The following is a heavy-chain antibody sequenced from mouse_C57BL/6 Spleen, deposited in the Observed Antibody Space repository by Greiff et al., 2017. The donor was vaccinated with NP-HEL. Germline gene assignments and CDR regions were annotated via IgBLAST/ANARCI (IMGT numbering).Heavy chain of an antibody. V-gene: IGHV1-5*01. CDR3: TTIYYDYTWFAY. CDR2: IYPGNSDT. D-gene: IGHD2-4*01. Sequence: EVHLVESGTVLARPGASVKMSCKTSGYTFTSYWMHWVKQRPGQGLEWIGAIYPGNSDTSYNQKFKGKAKLTAVTSASTAYMELSSLTNEDSAVYYCTTIYYDYTWFAYWGQGTLVTVSA. J-gene: IGHJ3*01. CDR1: GYTFTSYW.